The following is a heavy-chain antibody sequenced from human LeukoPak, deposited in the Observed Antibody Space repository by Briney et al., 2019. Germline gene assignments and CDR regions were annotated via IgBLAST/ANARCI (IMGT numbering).Heavy chain of an antibody. CDR3: ARDLGTMVRGDESFDY. J-gene: IGHJ4*02. CDR1: GGTFSSYA. Sequence: SVKVSCKASGGTFSSYAISWVRQAPGQGLEWMGGIIPIFGTANYAQKFQGRVTITADESTSTAYMELSSLRSEDTAVYYCARDLGTMVRGDESFDYWGQGALVTVSS. V-gene: IGHV1-69*13. D-gene: IGHD3-10*01. CDR2: IIPIFGTA.